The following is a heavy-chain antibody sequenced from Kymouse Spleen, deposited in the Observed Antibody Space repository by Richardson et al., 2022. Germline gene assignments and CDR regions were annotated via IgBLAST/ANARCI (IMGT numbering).Heavy chain of an antibody. CDR1: GFTFSSYG. J-gene: IGHJ6*02. CDR2: IWYDGSNK. CDR3: ARGSSSAGMDV. Sequence: QVQLVESGGGVVQPGRSLRLSCAASGFTFSSYGMHWVRQAPGKGLEWVAVIWYDGSNKYYADSVKGRFTISRDNSKNTLYLQMNSLRAEDTAVYYCARGSSSAGMDVWGQGTTVTVSS. V-gene: IGHV3-33*01. D-gene: IGHD6-6*01.